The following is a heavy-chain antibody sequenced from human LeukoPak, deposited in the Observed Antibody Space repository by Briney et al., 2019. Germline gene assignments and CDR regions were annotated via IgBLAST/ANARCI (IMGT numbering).Heavy chain of an antibody. CDR3: ARDSHYGSGSYNGPLGY. D-gene: IGHD3-10*01. CDR2: IWYDGSNQ. CDR1: GFPFNDFA. J-gene: IGHJ4*02. V-gene: IGHV3-33*01. Sequence: PGGSLSLSCAAPGFPFNDFALHWVRQAPGKGLEWVALIWYDGSNQYYADSVKGRFTISRDNSKNILFLQMNSLRGEDTAVYYCARDSHYGSGSYNGPLGYWGQGTLVTVSS.